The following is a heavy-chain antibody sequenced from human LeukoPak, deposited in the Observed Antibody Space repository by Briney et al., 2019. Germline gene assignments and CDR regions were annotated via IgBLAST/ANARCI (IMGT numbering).Heavy chain of an antibody. D-gene: IGHD6-13*01. J-gene: IGHJ6*03. Sequence: GASVKVSCKASGGTFSRYAISWVRQAPGQGLEWMGGIIPIFGTANYAQKFQGRVTITTDESTSTAYMELSSLRSEDTAVYYCATEGGIAAAGTYYYYYMDVWGKGTTVTVSS. CDR3: ATEGGIAAAGTYYYYYMDV. CDR1: GGTFSRYA. V-gene: IGHV1-69*05. CDR2: IIPIFGTA.